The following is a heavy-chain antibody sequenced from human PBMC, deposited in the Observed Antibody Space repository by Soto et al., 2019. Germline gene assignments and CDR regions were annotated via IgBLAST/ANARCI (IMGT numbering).Heavy chain of an antibody. V-gene: IGHV3-74*01. CDR1: VCTFSNFW. Sequence: GGSLRLSCASSVCTFSNFWMHCVRQAPGKWLVWVSRINSDGSSTSYADSVKGRFTISRDNAKNTLYLQMKSLRAEDTAVYYCARDQGCSSTSCYVFSDWFDPLGQGTLVIVS. D-gene: IGHD2-2*01. J-gene: IGHJ5*02. CDR3: ARDQGCSSTSCYVFSDWFDP. CDR2: INSDGSST.